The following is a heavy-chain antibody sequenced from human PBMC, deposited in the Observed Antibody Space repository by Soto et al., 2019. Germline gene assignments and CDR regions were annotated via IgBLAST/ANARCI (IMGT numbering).Heavy chain of an antibody. Sequence: SETLSLTCTVSGGSISSYYWSRIRQPPGKGLEWIGYIYYSGSTNYNPSLKSRVTISVDTSKNQFSLKLSSVTAADTAVYYCARGIAGRSANWFDPWGQGTLVTVSS. CDR3: ARGIAGRSANWFDP. D-gene: IGHD6-6*01. CDR1: GGSISSYY. CDR2: IYYSGST. V-gene: IGHV4-59*01. J-gene: IGHJ5*02.